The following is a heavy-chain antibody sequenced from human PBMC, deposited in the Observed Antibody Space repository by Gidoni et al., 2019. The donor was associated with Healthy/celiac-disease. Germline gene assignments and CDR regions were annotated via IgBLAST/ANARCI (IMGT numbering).Heavy chain of an antibody. V-gene: IGHV3-33*01. J-gene: IGHJ4*02. D-gene: IGHD2-2*01. CDR1: GFTFSGYG. CDR3: AREGLRGVVVPAAMNY. CDR2: IWYDGSNK. Sequence: QVQLVESGGGVVTPGRSLSLSCEASGFTFSGYGMHWVRQAPGKGRGWVAVIWYDGSNKYYADSVKGRFTISRDNSKNTLYLQMNSLRAEDTAVYYCAREGLRGVVVPAAMNYWGQGTLVTVSS.